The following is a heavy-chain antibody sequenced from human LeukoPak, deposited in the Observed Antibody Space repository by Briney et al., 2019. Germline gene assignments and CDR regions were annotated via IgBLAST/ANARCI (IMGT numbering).Heavy chain of an antibody. Sequence: PSETLSLTCTVSGGSISSYYWSWIRQPPGKGLEWTGYIYYSGSTNYNPSLKSRVTISVDTSKNQFSLKLSSVTAADTAVYYCARGIYGDYWYFDLWGRGTLVTVSS. CDR3: ARGIYGDYWYFDL. J-gene: IGHJ2*01. V-gene: IGHV4-59*01. CDR2: IYYSGST. CDR1: GGSISSYY. D-gene: IGHD4-17*01.